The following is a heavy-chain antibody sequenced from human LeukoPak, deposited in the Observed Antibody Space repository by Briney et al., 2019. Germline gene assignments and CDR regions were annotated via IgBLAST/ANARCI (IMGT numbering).Heavy chain of an antibody. CDR1: GFTFSDYY. V-gene: IGHV3-11*04. Sequence: PGGSLRLSCAASGFTFSDYYMSWIRQAPGKGLEWVSYISSSGSTIYYADSVKGRFTISRDNAKNSLYLQMNSLRAEDTAVYYCARVRYYYYYYYMDVWGKGTTVTVSS. CDR3: ARVRYYYYYYYMDV. CDR2: ISSSGSTI. J-gene: IGHJ6*03.